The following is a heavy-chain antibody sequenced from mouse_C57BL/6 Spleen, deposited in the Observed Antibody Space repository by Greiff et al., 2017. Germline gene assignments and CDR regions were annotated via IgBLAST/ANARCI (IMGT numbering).Heavy chain of an antibody. D-gene: IGHD2-1*01. CDR1: GYTFTSYW. CDR2: INPSSGYI. CDR3: SYGNCVRAMDY. V-gene: IGHV1-7*01. J-gene: IGHJ4*01. Sequence: QVQLQQSGAELAKPGASVKLSCTASGYTFTSYWMHWVKQRPGQGLEWIGYINPSSGYIKYNKKFKDKATLTADKSSITAYMQLSNLAYEDSAVYYCSYGNCVRAMDYWGQGTSVTVSS.